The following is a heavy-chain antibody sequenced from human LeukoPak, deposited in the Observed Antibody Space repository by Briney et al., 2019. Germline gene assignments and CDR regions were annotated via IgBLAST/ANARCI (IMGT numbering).Heavy chain of an antibody. V-gene: IGHV3-48*04. J-gene: IGHJ4*02. Sequence: GGSLRLSCAASGFTFSSYSMNWVRQAPGKGLEWVSYISSSGSTIYYADSVKGRFTISRDNAKNSLYLQMNSLRAEDTAVYYCARCVAAAGTNYPPDYWGQGTLVTVSS. CDR3: ARCVAAAGTNYPPDY. CDR1: GFTFSSYS. CDR2: ISSSGSTI. D-gene: IGHD6-13*01.